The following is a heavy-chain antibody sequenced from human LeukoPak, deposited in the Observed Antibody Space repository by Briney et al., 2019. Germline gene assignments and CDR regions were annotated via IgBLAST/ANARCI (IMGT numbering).Heavy chain of an antibody. J-gene: IGHJ6*03. Sequence: SETPSLTCTVSGGSISSYYWNWIRQPPGKGLEWIGYIYYSGSTNYNPSLKSRVTISVDTSNKQVSLKLNSGTAADTAVYYCARATYYSDSTGYSYYNYYYMDVWGKGTTVTVSS. CDR3: ARATYYSDSTGYSYYNYYYMDV. D-gene: IGHD3-22*01. CDR2: IYYSGST. V-gene: IGHV4-59*01. CDR1: GGSISSYY.